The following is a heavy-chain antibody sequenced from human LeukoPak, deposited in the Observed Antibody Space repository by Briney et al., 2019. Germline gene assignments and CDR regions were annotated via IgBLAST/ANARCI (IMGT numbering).Heavy chain of an antibody. D-gene: IGHD2-2*01. CDR1: GFTFSSYG. CDR2: IRYDENNK. V-gene: IGHV3-30*02. J-gene: IGHJ6*03. CDR3: ARATEGSTGYVWYYYYYYMDV. Sequence: GGSLRLSCAASGFTFSSYGMHWVRQAPGKGLEWVAFIRYDENNKYYADSVKGRFTISRDNSKNTLYLQMNSLRAEDTAVYYCARATEGSTGYVWYYYYYYMDVWGKGTTVTVSS.